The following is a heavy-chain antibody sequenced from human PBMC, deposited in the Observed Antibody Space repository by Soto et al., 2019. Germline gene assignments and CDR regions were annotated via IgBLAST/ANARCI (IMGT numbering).Heavy chain of an antibody. V-gene: IGHV1-69*13. J-gene: IGHJ4*02. D-gene: IGHD3-22*01. Sequence: SSVKVSCKASGGTFSSYAISWVRQAPGQGLEWMGGIIPIFGTANYAQKFQGRVTITADESTSTAYMELSSLRSEDMAVYYCARVYDSSGYYSGDFDYWGQGSMVAVCS. CDR2: IIPIFGTA. CDR1: GGTFSSYA. CDR3: ARVYDSSGYYSGDFDY.